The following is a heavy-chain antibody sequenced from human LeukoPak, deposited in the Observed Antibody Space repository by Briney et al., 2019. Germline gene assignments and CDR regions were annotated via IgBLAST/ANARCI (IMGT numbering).Heavy chain of an antibody. J-gene: IGHJ3*02. CDR2: ISTYNGNT. D-gene: IGHD3-22*01. CDR3: AISYNYPTSEYAGNDAFDI. Sequence: GASVKLSCKASGYNFASFDINWVRQAPGQGLEWMGWISTYNGNTNYAQKVQGRVTMTTDTSTSTAYMGLRSLRSDDTAIYFCAISYNYPTSEYAGNDAFDIWGQGTLVTVS. V-gene: IGHV1-18*01. CDR1: GYNFASFD.